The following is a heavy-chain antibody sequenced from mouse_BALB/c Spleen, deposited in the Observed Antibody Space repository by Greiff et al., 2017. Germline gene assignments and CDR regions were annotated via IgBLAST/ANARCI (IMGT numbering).Heavy chain of an antibody. V-gene: IGHV2-2*02. CDR1: GFSLTSYG. CDR2: IWSGGST. J-gene: IGHJ2*01. CDR3: ARNSYYYGSSLDY. D-gene: IGHD1-1*01. Sequence: VKRVESGPGLVQPSQSLSITCTVSGFSLTSYGVHWVRQSPGKGLEWLGVIWSGGSTDYNAAFISRLSISKDNSKSQVFFKMNSLQANDTAIYYCARNSYYYGSSLDYWGQGTTLTVSS.